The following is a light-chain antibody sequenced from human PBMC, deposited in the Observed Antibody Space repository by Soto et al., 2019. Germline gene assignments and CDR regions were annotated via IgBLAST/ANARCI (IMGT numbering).Light chain of an antibody. CDR3: QKYGGSPLFT. Sequence: EVVLTQSPGTLSLSPGERATLSCRASQSIDSSSLAWYQQTPGQTPRLLIYGASTRATGVSDRFSGSGSGTDFTLSISRLEPEDFGVYYCQKYGGSPLFTFGPGTKVEVK. CDR1: QSIDSSS. V-gene: IGKV3-20*01. J-gene: IGKJ3*01. CDR2: GAS.